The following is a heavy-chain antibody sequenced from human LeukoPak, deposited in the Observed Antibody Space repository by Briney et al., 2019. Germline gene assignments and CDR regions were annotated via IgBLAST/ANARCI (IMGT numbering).Heavy chain of an antibody. CDR3: ARDGHRRYHYDSSGREDAFDI. D-gene: IGHD3-22*01. CDR1: GYTFTGHY. CDR2: ISAYNGHT. J-gene: IGHJ3*02. Sequence: GASVKVSCKASGYTFTGHYIHWVRQAPGQGLEWMGWISAYNGHTKYAQKVQGRVTMTRDTSTSTAYMELRSLRSDDTAVYYCARDGHRRYHYDSSGREDAFDIWGQGTMVTVSS. V-gene: IGHV1-18*04.